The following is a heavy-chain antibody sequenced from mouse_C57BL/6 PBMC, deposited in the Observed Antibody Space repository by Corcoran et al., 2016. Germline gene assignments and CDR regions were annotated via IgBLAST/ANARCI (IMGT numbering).Heavy chain of an antibody. CDR2: IYPGSGNT. Sequence: QVQLKQSGAELVRPGASVKLSCKASGYTFTDYYINWVKQRPGQGLEWIARIYPGSGNTYYNEKFKGKATLTAEKSSSTAYMQLSSLTSEDYAVYFCAGYDVFAYWGQGTLVTVSA. D-gene: IGHD2-2*01. CDR1: GYTFTDYY. CDR3: AGYDVFAY. J-gene: IGHJ3*01. V-gene: IGHV1-76*01.